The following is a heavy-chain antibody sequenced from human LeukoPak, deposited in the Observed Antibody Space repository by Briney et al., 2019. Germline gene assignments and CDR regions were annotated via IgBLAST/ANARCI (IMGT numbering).Heavy chain of an antibody. V-gene: IGHV3-23*01. Sequence: GGSLRISCAASGFTFSSYAMSWVRQAPGKGLEWVSAISGSGGSTYYADSVKGRFTISRDNSKNTLYLQMNSLRAEDTAVYYCAWGTIFGVGPAEGMDVWGQGTTVTVSS. CDR3: AWGTIFGVGPAEGMDV. CDR2: ISGSGGST. J-gene: IGHJ6*02. D-gene: IGHD3-3*01. CDR1: GFTFSSYA.